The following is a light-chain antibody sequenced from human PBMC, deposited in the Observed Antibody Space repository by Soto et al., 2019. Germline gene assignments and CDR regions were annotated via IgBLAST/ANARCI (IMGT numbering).Light chain of an antibody. CDR1: QSVSSY. J-gene: IGKJ1*01. CDR3: QQYDNLPPWT. V-gene: IGKV3D-15*01. Sequence: EIVLTLSLATLSLSKGERATLSCRASQSVSSYLAWYQQKPGLAPRLLMYETSRRATGIPARFSGSGSGTQFTLTISSLQSEDFAVYYCQQYDNLPPWTFGQGTMVDI. CDR2: ETS.